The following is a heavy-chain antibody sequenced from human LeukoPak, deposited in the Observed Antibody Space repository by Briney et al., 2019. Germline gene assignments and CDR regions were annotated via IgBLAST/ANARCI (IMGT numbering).Heavy chain of an antibody. CDR1: GGTFSSYA. D-gene: IGHD1-26*01. CDR3: ARVGGSYSAPRFDY. V-gene: IGHV1-69*04. Sequence: SVKVSCKASGGTFSSYAISWVRQAPGQGLEWMGRIIPILGIANYAQKFQGRVTITADKSTSTAYMELNSLRSEDTAVYYCARVGGSYSAPRFDYWGQGTLVTVSS. J-gene: IGHJ4*02. CDR2: IIPILGIA.